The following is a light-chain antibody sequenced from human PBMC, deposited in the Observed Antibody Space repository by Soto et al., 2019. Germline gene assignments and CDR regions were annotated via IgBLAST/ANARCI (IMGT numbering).Light chain of an antibody. CDR1: QTINT. CDR3: QQYGSLPLT. Sequence: EIVLTQSPGTLSLSPGERAALSCRASQTINTLAWYQRNPGQAPRLLMYGAFGASSRATGIPDRFSASGSGTDFALTISRLEPEDFAVYYCQQYGSLPLTFGGGTRVEIK. V-gene: IGKV3-20*01. CDR2: GAFGAS. J-gene: IGKJ4*01.